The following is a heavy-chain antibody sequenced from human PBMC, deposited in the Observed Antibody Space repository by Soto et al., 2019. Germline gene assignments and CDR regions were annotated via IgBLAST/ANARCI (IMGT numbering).Heavy chain of an antibody. CDR1: GGSFSGYY. CDR2: INHSGST. D-gene: IGHD3-22*01. Sequence: SETLSLTCAVYGGSFSGYYWSWIRQPPGKGLEWIGEINHSGSTNYNPSLKSRVTISVDTSKNQFSLKLSSVTAADTAVYYCARDFGYRRYYYDSSGYYHQRYFDYWGQGTLVTVSS. J-gene: IGHJ4*02. CDR3: ARDFGYRRYYYDSSGYYHQRYFDY. V-gene: IGHV4-34*01.